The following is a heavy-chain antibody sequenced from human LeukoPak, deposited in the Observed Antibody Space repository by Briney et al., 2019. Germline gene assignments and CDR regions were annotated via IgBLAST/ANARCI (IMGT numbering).Heavy chain of an antibody. CDR3: AKSSSWYRLEY. CDR1: GFTFSSHA. J-gene: IGHJ4*02. D-gene: IGHD6-13*01. CDR2: ISGSGASI. V-gene: IGHV3-23*01. Sequence: GGSLGLSCAASGFTFSSHALSWVRQAPGKGLEWVSIISGSGASIYHADSVKGRFTISRDNSKDTLYLQMNSLRVDDTAIYYCAKSSSWYRLEYWGQGTLVTVSA.